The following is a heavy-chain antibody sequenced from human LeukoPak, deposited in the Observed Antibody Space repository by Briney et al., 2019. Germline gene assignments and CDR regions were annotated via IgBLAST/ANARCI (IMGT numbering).Heavy chain of an antibody. CDR2: ISSSSSYI. CDR3: ARGLEWLGTYYFDY. Sequence: NPGGSLRLSCAASGFTFSSYSMNWVRQAPGKGLEWVSSISSSSSYIYYADSVKGRFTISRDNVKNSLYLQMNSLRAEDTAVYYCARGLEWLGTYYFDYWGQGTLVTVSS. V-gene: IGHV3-21*01. J-gene: IGHJ4*02. CDR1: GFTFSSYS. D-gene: IGHD6-19*01.